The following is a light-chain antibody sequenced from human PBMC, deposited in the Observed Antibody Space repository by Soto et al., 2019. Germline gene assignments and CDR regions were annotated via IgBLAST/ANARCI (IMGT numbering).Light chain of an antibody. J-gene: IGLJ3*02. V-gene: IGLV2-23*01. CDR2: EAN. CDR3: CSYAGSSTLGV. CDR1: SSDVGSYDL. Sequence: QSALTQPASVSGSPGQSITISCTGTSSDVGSYDLVSWYQQHPGKAPKLMIYEANKRPSGVSNRFSGSKSGNTASLTISGLQAEDEADYYCCSYAGSSTLGVFGGGTKLTVL.